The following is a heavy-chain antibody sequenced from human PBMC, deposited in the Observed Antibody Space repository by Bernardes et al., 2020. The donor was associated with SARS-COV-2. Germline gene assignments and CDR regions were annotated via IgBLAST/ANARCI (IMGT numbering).Heavy chain of an antibody. CDR2: ISSSGSTI. V-gene: IGHV3-11*01. CDR1: GFTFSDYY. J-gene: IGHJ4*02. D-gene: IGHD6-13*01. CDR3: ARVNFGYSSSWPYFDY. Sequence: GWSLRLSCAASGFTFSDYYMSWIRQAPGKGLEWVSYISSSGSTIYYADSVKGRFTISRDNAKNSLYLQMNSLRAEDTAVYYCARVNFGYSSSWPYFDYWGKGTLVTVSS.